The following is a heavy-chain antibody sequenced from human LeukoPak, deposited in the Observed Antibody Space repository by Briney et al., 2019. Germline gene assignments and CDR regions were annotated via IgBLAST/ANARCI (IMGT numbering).Heavy chain of an antibody. J-gene: IGHJ6*03. CDR1: GFTFSAYN. CDR2: INWNRGST. V-gene: IGHV3-20*04. Sequence: GGSLRLSCAASGFTFSAYNINSVRRTPGKGLEWVSGINWNRGSTGYADSVKGRFTISRDNAKNSLYLQMNSLRAEDTALYYCARSDYYYYYMDVWGKGTTVTVSS. CDR3: ARSDYYYYYMDV.